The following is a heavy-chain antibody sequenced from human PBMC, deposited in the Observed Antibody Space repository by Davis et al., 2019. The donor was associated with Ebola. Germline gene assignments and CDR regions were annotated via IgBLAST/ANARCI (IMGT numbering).Heavy chain of an antibody. CDR2: IYHSGST. J-gene: IGHJ2*01. CDR1: GGSISSSSYY. Sequence: PSETLSLTCTVSGGSISSSSYYWGWIRQPPGKGLEWIGSIYHSGSTYYNPSLKSRVTISVDTSKNQFSLKLSSVTAADTAVYYCARNDYDRGFPWYFDLWGRGTLVTVSS. D-gene: IGHD3-22*01. V-gene: IGHV4-39*07. CDR3: ARNDYDRGFPWYFDL.